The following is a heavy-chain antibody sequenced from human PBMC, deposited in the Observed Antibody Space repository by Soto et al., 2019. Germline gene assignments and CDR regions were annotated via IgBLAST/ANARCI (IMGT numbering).Heavy chain of an antibody. CDR1: GDSVSSSAYY. J-gene: IGHJ6*02. D-gene: IGHD3-10*01. CDR2: IYGTGST. Sequence: QVQLQESGPGLVKPSETLSLTCTVSGDSVSSSAYYWTWIRQPPGKGLEWIGYIYGTGSTNYNPSLESRVTISLEPSKNQLSLKLSSVTAADTAVYYCARGYYYGLGRGRSMDVWGQGTTVTVSS. V-gene: IGHV4-61*08. CDR3: ARGYYYGLGRGRSMDV.